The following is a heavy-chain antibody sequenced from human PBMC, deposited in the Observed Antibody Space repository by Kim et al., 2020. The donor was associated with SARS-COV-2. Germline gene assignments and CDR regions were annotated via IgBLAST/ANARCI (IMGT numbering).Heavy chain of an antibody. CDR3: ARLAPYYDYVGWFDP. D-gene: IGHD3-16*01. CDR1: GGSISSYY. J-gene: IGHJ5*02. CDR2: IYYSGST. Sequence: SETLSLTCTVSGGSISSYYWSWIRQPPGKGLEWIGYIYYSGSTNYNPSLKSRVTISVDTSKNQFSLKLSSVTAADTAVYYCARLAPYYDYVGWFDPWGQGTLVTVSS. V-gene: IGHV4-59*08.